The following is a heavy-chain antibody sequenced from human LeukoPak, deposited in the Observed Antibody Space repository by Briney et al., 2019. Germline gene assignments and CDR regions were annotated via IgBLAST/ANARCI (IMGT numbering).Heavy chain of an antibody. D-gene: IGHD1-26*01. CDR1: GYSFPSHG. Sequence: ASVKVSCKASGYSFPSHGISWVRQAPGQGLEWLGWISAYNGNTYYAQKLQDRVSMTTDTSSYTAHLELRDLRSDDTAVYYCARDDSGSPKRRWFDPWGQGTLVTVSS. CDR2: ISAYNGNT. J-gene: IGHJ5*02. V-gene: IGHV1-18*04. CDR3: ARDDSGSPKRRWFDP.